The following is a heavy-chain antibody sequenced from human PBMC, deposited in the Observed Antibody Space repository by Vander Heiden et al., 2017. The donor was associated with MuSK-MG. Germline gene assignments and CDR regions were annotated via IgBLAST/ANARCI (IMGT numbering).Heavy chain of an antibody. Sequence: QVQLVQSGAEVKKPGASVKVPCKASGYTFTNYGISWMRQAPGQGLEWMGWISAYNGNTYYAQKFQGRVTMTTDTSTSTAYMDLRSLRSDDTAVYYCARDMVVVTARRGDAFDIWGQGTMVTVSS. CDR3: ARDMVVVTARRGDAFDI. J-gene: IGHJ3*02. V-gene: IGHV1-18*01. D-gene: IGHD2-21*02. CDR1: GYTFTNYG. CDR2: ISAYNGNT.